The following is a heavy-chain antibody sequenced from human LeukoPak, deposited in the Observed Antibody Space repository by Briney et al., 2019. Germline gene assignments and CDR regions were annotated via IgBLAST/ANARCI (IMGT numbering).Heavy chain of an antibody. CDR2: IYHSGST. V-gene: IGHV4-38-2*02. J-gene: IGHJ4*02. Sequence: TSETLSLTCTVFNYSISSGYYWGWIRQPPGKGLEWIGSIYHSGSTYYNPSLKSRVTISVDMSKNQFSLKLSSVTAADTAVYYCARDTFSSGYYRTFDYWGQGTLVTVSS. D-gene: IGHD3-22*01. CDR3: ARDTFSSGYYRTFDY. CDR1: NYSISSGYY.